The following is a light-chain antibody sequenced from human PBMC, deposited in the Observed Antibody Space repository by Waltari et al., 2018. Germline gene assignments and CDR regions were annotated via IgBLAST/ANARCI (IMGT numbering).Light chain of an antibody. Sequence: AIRITLSPPSLSSCTVDRVTSTSRARQGSSSYLAWYQQKPVKAPKFLIYAASTLQSGVPSRFSGSGSDTDFTLTISCLKSEDFATYYFQQYYSYPLTFGGGTKVEIK. CDR2: AAS. J-gene: IGKJ4*01. CDR3: QQYYSYPLT. V-gene: IGKV1-8*01. CDR1: QGSSSY.